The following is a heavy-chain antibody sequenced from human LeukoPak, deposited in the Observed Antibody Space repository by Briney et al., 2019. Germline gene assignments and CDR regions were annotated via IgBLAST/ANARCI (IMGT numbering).Heavy chain of an antibody. V-gene: IGHV3-48*01. Sequence: PGGSLRLSCAASGFTFSSYSMNWVRQAPGKGLEWVSYISSSSSTIYYADSVKGRFTISRDNAKNSLYLQMNSLRAEDTAVYYCAREGGPAAIKLYYSYYYMDVWGKGTTVTVSS. CDR1: GFTFSSYS. CDR3: AREGGPAAIKLYYSYYYMDV. CDR2: ISSSSSTI. D-gene: IGHD2-2*01. J-gene: IGHJ6*03.